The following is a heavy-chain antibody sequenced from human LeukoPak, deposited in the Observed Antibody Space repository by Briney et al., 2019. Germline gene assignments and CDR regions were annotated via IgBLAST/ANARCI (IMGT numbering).Heavy chain of an antibody. CDR1: GGSISSDVHY. D-gene: IGHD1-26*01. CDR3: TRRGSGNGGTYAGMDV. V-gene: IGHV4-39*01. CDR2: LLYNGNT. J-gene: IGHJ6*02. Sequence: SETLSLTCTVAGGSISSDVHYWDWIRQAPGKGLEWIGSLLYNGNTWYNPSLESRVTISVDTSENQFSLRLTSVNAADTALYFCTRRGSGNGGTYAGMDVWGQGTTVTVAS.